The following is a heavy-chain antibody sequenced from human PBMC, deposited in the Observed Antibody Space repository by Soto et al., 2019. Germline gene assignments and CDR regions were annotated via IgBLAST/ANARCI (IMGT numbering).Heavy chain of an antibody. CDR3: ARDYYGDYPFDY. J-gene: IGHJ4*02. V-gene: IGHV1-46*01. CDR1: GYTFTSYY. CDR2: INPSGGST. Sequence: ASVKVSCKASGYTFTSYYMHWVRQAPGQGLEWMGIINPSGGSTSYAQKLQGRVTMTRDTSTSTVYMELSSLRSEDTAVYYCARDYYGDYPFDYWGQGTLVTVSS. D-gene: IGHD4-17*01.